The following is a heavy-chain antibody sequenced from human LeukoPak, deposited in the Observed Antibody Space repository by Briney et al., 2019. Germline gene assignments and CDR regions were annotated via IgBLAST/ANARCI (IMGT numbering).Heavy chain of an antibody. CDR1: GFTFRSFW. CDR3: AREDRNGFDI. V-gene: IGHV3-74*01. Sequence: PGGSLRLSCVASGFTFRSFWVHWVRQAPGKGLVWVSRIFRDGSITTYADSVKGRLSISRDNAKNTLYLQMNSLRAEDTAVYYCAREDRNGFDIWGQGTMVTVSS. J-gene: IGHJ3*02. CDR2: IFRDGSIT.